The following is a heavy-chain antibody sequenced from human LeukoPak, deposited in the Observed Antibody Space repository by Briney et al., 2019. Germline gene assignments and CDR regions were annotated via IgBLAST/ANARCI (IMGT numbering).Heavy chain of an antibody. J-gene: IGHJ4*02. D-gene: IGHD5-18*01. CDR2: IYSGSST. CDR1: GFTVGTNY. Sequence: GGSLRLSCAASGFTVGTNYMSWVRQAPGKGLEWVSLIYSGSSTYYANSVKGRFTISRDNSKNTVYLQMNSLRAEDTAVYYCARGPGADTAMELDYWGQGTLVTVSS. CDR3: ARGPGADTAMELDY. V-gene: IGHV3-53*01.